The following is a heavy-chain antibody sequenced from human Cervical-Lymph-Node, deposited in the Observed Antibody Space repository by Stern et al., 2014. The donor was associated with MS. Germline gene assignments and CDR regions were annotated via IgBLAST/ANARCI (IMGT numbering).Heavy chain of an antibody. CDR1: GISVSRNY. CDR3: SREMAARRFDP. D-gene: IGHD6-6*01. Sequence: GQRVHSGGGLVQRGGALRLSRAAPGISVSRNYMTWVRQAPGKGLEWVSRYYPGITTDYAASVRGRFSVSKDNSKNTVYLEMNSLTPEDTAVYYCSREMAARRFDPWGQGTLVVVSS. V-gene: IGHV3-66*01. J-gene: IGHJ5*02. CDR2: YYPGITT.